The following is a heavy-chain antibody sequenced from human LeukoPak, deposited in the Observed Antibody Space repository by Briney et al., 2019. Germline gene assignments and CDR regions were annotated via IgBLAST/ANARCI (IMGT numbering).Heavy chain of an antibody. CDR1: GGSISSGSYY. D-gene: IGHD6-19*01. CDR3: AREEDSSGWFRSDY. Sequence: SQTLSLTCTVSGGSISSGSYYWSWIRQPAGKGLEWIGRIYTSGSTNYNPSLKSRVTTSVDTSKNQFSLKLSSVTAADTAVYYCAREEDSSGWFRSDYWGQGTLVTVSS. CDR2: IYTSGST. J-gene: IGHJ4*02. V-gene: IGHV4-61*02.